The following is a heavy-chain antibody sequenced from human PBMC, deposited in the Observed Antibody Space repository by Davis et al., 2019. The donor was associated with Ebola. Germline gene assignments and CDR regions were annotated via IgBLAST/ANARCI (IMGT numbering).Heavy chain of an antibody. V-gene: IGHV3-74*01. D-gene: IGHD6-13*01. CDR3: ARDKGAAAGIMAY. Sequence: GASLKISCAASGFTFSSYEMHWVRQAPGKGLVWVSRINSDGSSTSYADSVKGRFTISRDNSKNTLYLQMNSLRAEDTAVYYCARDKGAAAGIMAYWGQGTLVTVSS. CDR2: INSDGSST. J-gene: IGHJ4*02. CDR1: GFTFSSYE.